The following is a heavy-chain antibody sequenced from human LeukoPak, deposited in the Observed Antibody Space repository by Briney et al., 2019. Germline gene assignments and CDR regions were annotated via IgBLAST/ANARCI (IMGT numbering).Heavy chain of an antibody. CDR3: AKDWGIAMTGLYSFDQ. CDR1: GYPFRGYY. CDR2: VNPNTGTT. J-gene: IGHJ4*02. Sequence: GASVRVSCKTSGYPFRGYYVHWVRQAPGQGLEWMGWVNPNTGTTSSAKKFQGRVTMTTDTSINKVYIELRSLISNDTAMYYCAKDWGIAMTGLYSFDQWGQGTLVTVSS. D-gene: IGHD6-19*01. V-gene: IGHV1-2*02.